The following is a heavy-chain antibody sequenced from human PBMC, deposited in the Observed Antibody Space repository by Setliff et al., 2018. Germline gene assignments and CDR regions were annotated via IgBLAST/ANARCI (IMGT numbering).Heavy chain of an antibody. CDR1: GFTFSRFW. CDR2: IKGDGSEK. Sequence: GGSLRLSCAASGFTFSRFWMNWVRQAPGKGLEWVANIKGDGSEKFYLDSVKGRFTISRDNAKNSLYLQMNSLRAEDTAVYYCARDRISRYYDSGAHAFDIWGQGTMVTVSS. D-gene: IGHD3-22*01. J-gene: IGHJ3*02. V-gene: IGHV3-7*03. CDR3: ARDRISRYYDSGAHAFDI.